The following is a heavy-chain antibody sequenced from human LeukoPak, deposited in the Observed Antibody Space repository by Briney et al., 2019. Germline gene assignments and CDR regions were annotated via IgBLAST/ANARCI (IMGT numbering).Heavy chain of an antibody. J-gene: IGHJ4*02. D-gene: IGHD3-10*02. V-gene: IGHV3-30*02. CDR3: AKDFLNVIDY. CDR1: GFTFSSYS. CDR2: IRYDGSKK. Sequence: GGSLRLSCAASGFTFSSYSMNWVRQAPGKGLEWVAFIRYDGSKKYYADSVKGRFTISRDNSKNTLYVQMNSLRAEDTAVYYCAKDFLNVIDYWGQGTLVTVSS.